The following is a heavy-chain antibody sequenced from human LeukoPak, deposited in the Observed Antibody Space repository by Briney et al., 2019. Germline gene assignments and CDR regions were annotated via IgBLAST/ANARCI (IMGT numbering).Heavy chain of an antibody. CDR1: GFTFSSYS. J-gene: IGHJ3*02. CDR3: ARSSPHCSSTSCYNDAFDI. Sequence: GGSLRLSCAASGFTFSSYSMNWVRQAPGKGLEWVSSISSSSSYIYYADSVKGRFTISRDNAKNSLYLQMNSLRAEDTAEYYCARSSPHCSSTSCYNDAFDIWGQGTMVTVSS. V-gene: IGHV3-21*01. D-gene: IGHD2-2*02. CDR2: ISSSSSYI.